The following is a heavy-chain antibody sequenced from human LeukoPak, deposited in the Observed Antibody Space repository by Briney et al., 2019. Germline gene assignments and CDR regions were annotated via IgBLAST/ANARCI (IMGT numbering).Heavy chain of an antibody. Sequence: SETLSLTCTVSGGSISSGDYYWSWIRQPPGKGLEWIGYIYYSGSTYYNPSLKSRVTLSVDTSKNQFSLKLSSVTAADTAVYYCARGEITIFGVVPYAFDIWGQGTMVTVSS. D-gene: IGHD3-3*01. V-gene: IGHV4-30-4*08. CDR2: IYYSGST. CDR1: GGSISSGDYY. J-gene: IGHJ3*02. CDR3: ARGEITIFGVVPYAFDI.